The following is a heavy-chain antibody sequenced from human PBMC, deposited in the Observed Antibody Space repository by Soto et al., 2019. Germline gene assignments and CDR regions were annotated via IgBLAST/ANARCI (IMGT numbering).Heavy chain of an antibody. CDR2: IYFSGST. Sequence: NPWETLTLTCTVSGGSVSSRVYYWGWVRQSPGKGLEWTGYIYFSGSTYYNPSLKSRISMSVDTSKNQFSLRLRSVTAADTAVYYCARDPMPDHYYYGMDIWGQGTAVTVSS. CDR1: GGSVSSRVYY. CDR3: ARDPMPDHYYYGMDI. D-gene: IGHD2-2*01. J-gene: IGHJ6*02. V-gene: IGHV4-30-4*01.